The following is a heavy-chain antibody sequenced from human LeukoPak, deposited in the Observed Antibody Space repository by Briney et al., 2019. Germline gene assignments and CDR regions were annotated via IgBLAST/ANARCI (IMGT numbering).Heavy chain of an antibody. CDR2: IYSGGST. Sequence: PGGSLRLSCAASGFAVSNNYMSWVRQAPGKGLDWVSIIYSGGSTYYADSVKGRFTISRDNSKNTLYLQMNSLGAEDTAVYYCAREGHDRYAFDIWGHGTMVTVSS. CDR3: AREGHDRYAFDI. V-gene: IGHV3-53*01. J-gene: IGHJ3*02. CDR1: GFAVSNNY. D-gene: IGHD3-22*01.